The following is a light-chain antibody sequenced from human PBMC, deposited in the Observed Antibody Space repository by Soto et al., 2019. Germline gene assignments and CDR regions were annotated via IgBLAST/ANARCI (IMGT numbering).Light chain of an antibody. J-gene: IGKJ1*01. CDR1: QSISSW. CDR3: QQYNSYWT. V-gene: IGKV1-5*03. Sequence: DIQMTQVPSTLSASVGDRVTITYRASQSISSWLAWYQQKPGKAPKLLIYKASSLESGVPSRFIGSGSGTEFTLTISSLQPDDFATYYCQQYNSYWTFGQGTKVEIK. CDR2: KAS.